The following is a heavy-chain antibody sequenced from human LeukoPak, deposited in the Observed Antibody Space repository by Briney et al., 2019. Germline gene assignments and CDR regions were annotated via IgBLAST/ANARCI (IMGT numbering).Heavy chain of an antibody. Sequence: PGGSLRLSCGASEFSLRGYSMDWVRQAPGKGLEWVSHINSGSSTIYYADSVKGRFTISRDNAGNSLYLHMYSLRAEDTAVYYCARVLLERPGIDSFDMWGQGTMVTVSS. J-gene: IGHJ3*02. V-gene: IGHV3-48*01. D-gene: IGHD1-1*01. CDR2: INSGSSTI. CDR1: EFSLRGYS. CDR3: ARVLLERPGIDSFDM.